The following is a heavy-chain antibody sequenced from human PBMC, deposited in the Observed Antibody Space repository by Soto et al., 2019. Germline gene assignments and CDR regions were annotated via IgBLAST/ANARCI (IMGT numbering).Heavy chain of an antibody. CDR1: GYTFTSYD. D-gene: IGHD2-15*01. CDR3: ARERYCSGGSCFYDAFDI. CDR2: MNPNSGNT. J-gene: IGHJ3*02. Sequence: ASVKVSCTASGYTFTSYDINWVRQATGQGLEWMGWMNPNSGNTGYAQKFQGRVTMTRNTSISTAYMELSSLRSEDTAVYYCARERYCSGGSCFYDAFDIWGQGTMVTVS. V-gene: IGHV1-8*01.